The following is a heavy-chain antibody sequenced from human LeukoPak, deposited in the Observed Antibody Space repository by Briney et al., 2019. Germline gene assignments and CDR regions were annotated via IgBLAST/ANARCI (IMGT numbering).Heavy chain of an antibody. CDR1: GYTFTSYG. Sequence: ASVKVSCKASGYTFTSYGISWVRQAPGQGLEWMGWISAYNGNTNYAQKLQGRVTMTTDTSTSTAYMELRSLRSDDTAVYYCARGLRSFREQLVLYYFDYWGQGTLVTVSS. J-gene: IGHJ4*02. V-gene: IGHV1-18*01. D-gene: IGHD6-13*01. CDR2: ISAYNGNT. CDR3: ARGLRSFREQLVLYYFDY.